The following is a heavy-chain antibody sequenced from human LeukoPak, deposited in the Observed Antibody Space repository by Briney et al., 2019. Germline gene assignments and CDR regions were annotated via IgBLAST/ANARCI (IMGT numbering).Heavy chain of an antibody. Sequence: GGSLRLSCAASGFTFSTYGMHWVRQAPGKGLNWVAFIRYDGNNKYYADSVKGRFTISRDNSKNMLYLEMNSLSTEDTAVYFCARGSTRYDYWGQGTLVTVSS. CDR3: ARGSTRYDY. D-gene: IGHD2-2*01. V-gene: IGHV3-30*02. J-gene: IGHJ4*02. CDR1: GFTFSTYG. CDR2: IRYDGNNK.